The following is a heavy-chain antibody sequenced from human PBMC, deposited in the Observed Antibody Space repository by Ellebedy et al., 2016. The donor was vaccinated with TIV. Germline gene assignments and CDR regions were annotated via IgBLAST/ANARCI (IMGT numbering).Heavy chain of an antibody. V-gene: IGHV4-61*01. Sequence: SETLSLXXTVSGGSVSSGSYYWSWIRQPPGKGLEWIGYIYYSGSTNYNPSLKSRVTISVDTSKNQFSLKLSSVTAADTAVYYCARDEDYGDYGPLGYWGQGTLVTVSS. J-gene: IGHJ4*02. CDR2: IYYSGST. CDR3: ARDEDYGDYGPLGY. CDR1: GGSVSSGSYY. D-gene: IGHD4-17*01.